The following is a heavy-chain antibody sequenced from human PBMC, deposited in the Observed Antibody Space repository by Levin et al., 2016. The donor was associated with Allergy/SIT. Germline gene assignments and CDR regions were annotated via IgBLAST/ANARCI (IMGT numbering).Heavy chain of an antibody. J-gene: IGHJ4*02. D-gene: IGHD2-21*02. V-gene: IGHV4-59*01. Sequence: SETLSLTCNVSGASIIGYYWSWIRQSPGKGLEWIGYIYDSGVTNYNPSLESRVTMSVDRSKNQLSLQLTSVTAADTALYYCARAGTYCGNDCYNYWGQGTLVTVSS. CDR1: GASIIGYY. CDR2: IYDSGVT. CDR3: ARAGTYCGNDCYNY.